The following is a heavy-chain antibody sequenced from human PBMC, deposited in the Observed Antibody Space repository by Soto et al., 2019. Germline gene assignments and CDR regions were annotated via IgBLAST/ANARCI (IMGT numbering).Heavy chain of an antibody. CDR1: GGSMSSGAYY. V-gene: IGHV4-31*03. CDR2: IYHTGNT. CDR3: ASSYSGYLDN. D-gene: IGHD3-22*01. J-gene: IGHJ4*02. Sequence: PPETLSLTCSVSGGSMSSGAYYWNWIRQHPVKGLEWIAYIYHTGNTYYNPSLRSRTTISVDTSENQFSLKLTSVTDADTAVYYCASSYSGYLDNWGQGTLVTVSS.